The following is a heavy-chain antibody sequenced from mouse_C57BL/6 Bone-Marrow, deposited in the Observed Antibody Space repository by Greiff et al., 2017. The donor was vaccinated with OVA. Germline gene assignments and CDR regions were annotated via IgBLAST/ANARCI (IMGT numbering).Heavy chain of an antibody. J-gene: IGHJ3*01. Sequence: EVKLVESGPGLVKPSQSLSLTCSVTGYSITSGYYWNWIRQFPGNKLEWMGYISYDGSNNYNPSLKNRISITRDTSKNQFFLKLNSVTTEDTATYYCARDQGTAAWFAYWGQGTLVTVSA. CDR3: ARDQGTAAWFAY. D-gene: IGHD3-2*02. CDR1: GYSITSGYY. CDR2: ISYDGSN. V-gene: IGHV3-6*01.